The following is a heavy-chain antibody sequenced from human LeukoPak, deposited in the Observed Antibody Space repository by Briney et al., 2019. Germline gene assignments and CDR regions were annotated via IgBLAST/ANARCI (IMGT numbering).Heavy chain of an antibody. D-gene: IGHD3-22*01. J-gene: IGHJ4*02. V-gene: IGHV3-21*04. CDR1: GFTFSGYT. CDR3: AREAGDYYDSSGYYDN. CDR2: FGTRSTSI. Sequence: GGSLRLSCTASGFTFSGYTMNWIRQAPGKGLEWVSSFGTRSTSIYHAGSVKGRFAISRDNAKNLLYLQMNSLRAEDTAVYYCAREAGDYYDSSGYYDNWGQGTLVTVSS.